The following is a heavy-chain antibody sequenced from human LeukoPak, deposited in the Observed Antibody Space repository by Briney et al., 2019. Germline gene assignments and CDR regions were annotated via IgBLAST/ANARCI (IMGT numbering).Heavy chain of an antibody. D-gene: IGHD2-21*02. V-gene: IGHV3-48*03. J-gene: IGHJ1*01. CDR3: AKEDCRGGDCYGYFQH. Sequence: PGGSLRLSCAASGFTFSSYEMNWVRQAPGKGLEWVSYISSSGSTIYYADSVKGRFTISRDNAKNSLYLQMNSLRAEDTAVYYCAKEDCRGGDCYGYFQHWGQGTLVTVSS. CDR1: GFTFSSYE. CDR2: ISSSGSTI.